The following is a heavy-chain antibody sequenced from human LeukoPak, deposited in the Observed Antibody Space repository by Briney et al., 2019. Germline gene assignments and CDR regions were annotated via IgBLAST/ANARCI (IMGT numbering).Heavy chain of an antibody. Sequence: PGGSLRLSCAAPGFTFSNYGMHWVRQAPGKGLEWVAVIWYDGSNEYYADSVKGRFTISRDNSKNTLYLQMNSLRAEDTAVYYCARGYGGNSGCFDYWGQGTLVTVSS. J-gene: IGHJ4*02. CDR3: ARGYGGNSGCFDY. CDR2: IWYDGSNE. CDR1: GFTFSNYG. D-gene: IGHD4-23*01. V-gene: IGHV3-33*01.